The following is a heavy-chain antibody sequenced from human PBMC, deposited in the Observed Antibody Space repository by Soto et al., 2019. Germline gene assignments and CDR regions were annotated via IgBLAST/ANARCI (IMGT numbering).Heavy chain of an antibody. CDR3: ARGIAAAGSKPPSYFDY. V-gene: IGHV3-21*01. CDR1: DLACSSYS. Sequence: EVQLVESGGGLVKPGGSLRFSCTPSDLACSSYSWNWFPKAPGKGLEWVPSISSSSSYIYYADSVKGRFTISRDNAKNSLYLQMNSLRAEDTAVYYCARGIAAAGSKPPSYFDYWGQGTLVTVSS. CDR2: ISSSSSYI. D-gene: IGHD6-13*01. J-gene: IGHJ4*02.